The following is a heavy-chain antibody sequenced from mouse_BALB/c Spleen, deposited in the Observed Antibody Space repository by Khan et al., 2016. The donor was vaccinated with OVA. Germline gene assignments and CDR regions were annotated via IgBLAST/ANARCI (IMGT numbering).Heavy chain of an antibody. CDR3: ARCGTAGFSY. D-gene: IGHD3-1*01. CDR2: ISSLAYNF. Sequence: EVELVESGGGLAQPGGSRKLSCAASGFTFSDYGMAWIRQGLGKGPEWITFISSLAYNFYYADTVTGRFTISREYAKDNLYLVMNSLRSEDTAMYYCARCGTAGFSYWVQGTLVAVSA. V-gene: IGHV5-15*02. CDR1: GFTFSDYG. J-gene: IGHJ3*01.